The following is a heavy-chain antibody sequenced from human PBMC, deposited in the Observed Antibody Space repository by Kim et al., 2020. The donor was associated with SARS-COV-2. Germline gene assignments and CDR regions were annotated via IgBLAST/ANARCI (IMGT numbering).Heavy chain of an antibody. CDR3: ARSYYDILTGYYVPRFDY. D-gene: IGHD3-9*01. Sequence: TSRVTISGDTSKNQFSLKLSSVTAADTAVYYCARSYYDILTGYYVPRFDYWGQGTLVTVSS. J-gene: IGHJ4*02. V-gene: IGHV4-59*01.